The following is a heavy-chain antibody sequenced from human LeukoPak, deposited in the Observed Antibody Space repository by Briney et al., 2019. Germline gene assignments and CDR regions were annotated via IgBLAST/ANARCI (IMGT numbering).Heavy chain of an antibody. Sequence: PSETLSLTCTVSGGSISSSSYDWGWIRQPPGKGLECVGTIYYSGSTSYNPSLKSRVTISVDTSKKQFSLRLSSVTAADTAVYYCARLPATLAYFDYWGQGTLVTVSS. J-gene: IGHJ4*02. CDR3: ARLPATLAYFDY. CDR2: IYYSGST. D-gene: IGHD5-18*01. CDR1: GGSISSSSYD. V-gene: IGHV4-39*01.